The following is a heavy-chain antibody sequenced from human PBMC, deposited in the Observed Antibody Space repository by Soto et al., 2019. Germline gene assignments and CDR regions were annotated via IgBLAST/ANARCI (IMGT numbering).Heavy chain of an antibody. Sequence: GASVKVSCKASGGTFSSYAISWVRRAPGQGLEWMGGIIPIFGTANYAQKFQGRVTITADESTSTAYMELSSLRSEDTAVYYCARHDCISSSCYYDYYYVMDCWGQGTTVTVSS. J-gene: IGHJ6*02. CDR1: GGTFSSYA. CDR3: ARHDCISSSCYYDYYYVMDC. CDR2: IIPIFGTA. D-gene: IGHD2-2*01. V-gene: IGHV1-69*13.